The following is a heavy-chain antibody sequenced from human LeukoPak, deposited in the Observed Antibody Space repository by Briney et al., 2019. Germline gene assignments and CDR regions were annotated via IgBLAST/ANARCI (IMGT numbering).Heavy chain of an antibody. CDR2: IYTGGST. D-gene: IGHD2-2*01. V-gene: IGHV4-4*07. CDR3: ARGIVEVPSAQYRYYYMDV. CDR1: AGSMSSYY. J-gene: IGHJ6*03. Sequence: PSETLSLACTDSAGSMSSYYWSWIGQPAGKGLERIRRIYTGGSTNYNPSLKSRVTMSVDTSRNQFSLKLNSLTAADTAVYYCARGIVEVPSAQYRYYYMDVWGKGTTVTVSS.